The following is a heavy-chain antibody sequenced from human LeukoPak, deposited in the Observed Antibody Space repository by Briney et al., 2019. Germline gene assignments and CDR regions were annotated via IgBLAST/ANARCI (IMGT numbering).Heavy chain of an antibody. CDR3: AKVQLDGDYEYFDI. J-gene: IGHJ3*02. CDR1: GFTFSSYA. V-gene: IGHV3-23*01. Sequence: GGSLRLSCAAPGFTFSSYAMSWVRQAPGKGLEWVSAISGSGGSTYYADSVKGRFTISRDNSKNTLYLQMNSLRAEDTAVYCCAKVQLDGDYEYFDIWGQGTMVTVSS. CDR2: ISGSGGST. D-gene: IGHD4-17*01.